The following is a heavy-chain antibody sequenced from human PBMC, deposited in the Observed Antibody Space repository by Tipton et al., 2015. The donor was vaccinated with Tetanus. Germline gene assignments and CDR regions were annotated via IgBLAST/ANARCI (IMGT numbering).Heavy chain of an antibody. V-gene: IGHV4-4*02. D-gene: IGHD1-26*01. CDR2: IYHSGST. Sequence: GLVKPSGTLSLTCAVSGGSISSSNWWSWVRQPPGKGLEWIGEIYHSGSTNYNPPLKSRVTISVDKSKNQFSRKLSCVTAADTAVYYCARVDSHEYSGTYNWFDPWGQGTLVTVSS. CDR3: ARVDSHEYSGTYNWFDP. J-gene: IGHJ5*02. CDR1: GGSISSSNW.